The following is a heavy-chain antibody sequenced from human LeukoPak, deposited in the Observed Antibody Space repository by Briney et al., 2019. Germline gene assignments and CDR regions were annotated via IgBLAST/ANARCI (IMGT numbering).Heavy chain of an antibody. V-gene: IGHV1-46*01. Sequence: ASVKVSCKASGYTFTSYYMHWVRQAPGQGLEWMGIINPSGGSTSYAQKFQGRVTMTRDMSTSTVYMELSRLRSEDTAVYYCARDPQYYYYYMDVWGKGTTVTVSS. CDR3: ARDPQYYYYYMDV. CDR1: GYTFTSYY. CDR2: INPSGGST. J-gene: IGHJ6*03.